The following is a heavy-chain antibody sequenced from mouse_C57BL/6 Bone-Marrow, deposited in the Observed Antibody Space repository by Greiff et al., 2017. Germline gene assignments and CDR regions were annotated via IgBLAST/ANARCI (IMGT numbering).Heavy chain of an antibody. CDR1: GYTFSDYY. D-gene: IGHD1-1*01. CDR3: ARDRGITTVVAMDY. V-gene: IGHV5-16*01. Sequence: EVKLVESEGGLVQPGSSMKLSCTASGYTFSDYYMAWVRQVPEKGLEWVANIYHDGSSTYYLDSLKSRFIISRDNAKNILYLQMSSLKSEDTAAYYCARDRGITTVVAMDYWGQGTSVTGSS. CDR2: IYHDGSST. J-gene: IGHJ4*01.